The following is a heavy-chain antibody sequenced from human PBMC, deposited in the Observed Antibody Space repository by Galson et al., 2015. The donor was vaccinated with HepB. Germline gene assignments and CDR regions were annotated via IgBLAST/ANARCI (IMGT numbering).Heavy chain of an antibody. D-gene: IGHD2-15*01. CDR1: GGSISSSSYY. CDR3: ARDRRVAATSYFDY. Sequence: LSLTCTVSGGSISSSSYYWGWIRQPPGKGLEWIGSIYYSGSTYYNPSLKSRVTISVDTSKNQFSLKLSSVTAADTAVYYCARDRRVAATSYFDYWGQGTLVTVSS. V-gene: IGHV4-39*07. J-gene: IGHJ4*02. CDR2: IYYSGST.